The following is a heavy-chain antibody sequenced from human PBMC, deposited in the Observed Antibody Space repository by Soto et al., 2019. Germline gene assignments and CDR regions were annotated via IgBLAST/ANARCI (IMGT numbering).Heavy chain of an antibody. CDR3: ARGGGSMDV. CDR2: INHSGST. CDR1: GGSFSGYY. Sequence: PSETLSLTCAVYGGSFSGYYWSWIRQPPGKGLEWIGEINHSGSTNYNPSLKSRVTISVDTPKNQFSLKLSSVTAADTAVYYCARGGGSMDVWGKGTTVTVSS. J-gene: IGHJ6*03. V-gene: IGHV4-34*01. D-gene: IGHD2-15*01.